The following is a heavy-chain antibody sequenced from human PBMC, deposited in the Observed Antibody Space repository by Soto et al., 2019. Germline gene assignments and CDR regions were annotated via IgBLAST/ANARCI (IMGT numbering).Heavy chain of an antibody. J-gene: IGHJ6*01. Sequence: SMKVSCKASGGTFSSYAINWVRQAPGQGLEWMGGIIPLLGTADSAQKFQGRVTITADESTSTAYMELSSLRFEDTAVYYCARGHSYGNYYYYYGMDVWGQGTTVTVS. V-gene: IGHV1-69*13. D-gene: IGHD5-18*01. CDR2: IIPLLGTA. CDR3: ARGHSYGNYYYYYGMDV. CDR1: GGTFSSYA.